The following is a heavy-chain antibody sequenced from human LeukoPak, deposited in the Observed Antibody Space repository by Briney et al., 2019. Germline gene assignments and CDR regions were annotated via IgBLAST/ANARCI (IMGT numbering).Heavy chain of an antibody. V-gene: IGHV3-23*01. CDR3: AKPSYYYDSSGLAAYLGAFDI. CDR2: ISGSGGST. CDR1: GFTFSSYA. D-gene: IGHD3-22*01. Sequence: GGSLRLSCAASGFTFSSYAMHWVRQAPGKGLEWVSAISGSGGSTYYADSVKGRFTISRDNSKNTLYLQMNSLRAEDTAVYYCAKPSYYYDSSGLAAYLGAFDIWGQGTMVTVSS. J-gene: IGHJ3*02.